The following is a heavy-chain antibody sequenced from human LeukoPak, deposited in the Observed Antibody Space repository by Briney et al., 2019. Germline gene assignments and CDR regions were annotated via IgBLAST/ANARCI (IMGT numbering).Heavy chain of an antibody. J-gene: IGHJ6*02. CDR1: GFTFSNYW. CDR3: ARDPYSSSWSYGMDV. Sequence: GGSLRLSCAASGFTFSNYWMSWVRQTPEKGLEWVANIKQDGSEKVYVDSVKGRFTISRDNAKSSLYLQMNSLRAEDTAVYYCARDPYSSSWSYGMDVWGQGTAVTVSS. V-gene: IGHV3-7*05. D-gene: IGHD6-13*01. CDR2: IKQDGSEK.